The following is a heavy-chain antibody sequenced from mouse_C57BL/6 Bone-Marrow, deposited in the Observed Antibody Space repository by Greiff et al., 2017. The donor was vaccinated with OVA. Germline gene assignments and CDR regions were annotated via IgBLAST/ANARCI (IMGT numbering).Heavy chain of an antibody. Sequence: VQLQESGAELARPGASVKLSCKASGYTFTSYGISWVKQRTGQGLEWIGEIYPRSGNTYYNEKFKGKATLTADKSSSTAYMELRSLTSEDSAVYFCARGGITTVGRCYWGQGTTLTVSS. CDR2: IYPRSGNT. V-gene: IGHV1-81*01. D-gene: IGHD1-1*01. J-gene: IGHJ2*01. CDR1: GYTFTSYG. CDR3: ARGGITTVGRCY.